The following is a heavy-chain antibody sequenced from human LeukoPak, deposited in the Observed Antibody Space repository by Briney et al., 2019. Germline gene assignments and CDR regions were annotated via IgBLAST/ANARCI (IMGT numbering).Heavy chain of an antibody. V-gene: IGHV4-59*01. J-gene: IGHJ4*02. CDR1: GGSLSSYY. CDR3: ARENAPDYYDSSGFAPYFDY. D-gene: IGHD3-22*01. Sequence: SETLSLTCTVSGGSLSSYYWSWIRQPPGKGLEWIGYIYYSGSTNYNPSLKSRVTISVDTSKNQFSLKLSSVTAADTAVYYCARENAPDYYDSSGFAPYFDYWGQGTLVTVSS. CDR2: IYYSGST.